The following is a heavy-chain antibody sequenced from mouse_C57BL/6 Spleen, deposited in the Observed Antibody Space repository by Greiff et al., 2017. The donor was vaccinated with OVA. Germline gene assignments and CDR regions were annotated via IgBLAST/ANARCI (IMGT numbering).Heavy chain of an antibody. D-gene: IGHD1-1*01. Sequence: EVHLVESGAGLVKPGGSLKLSCAASGFTFSSYAMSWVRQTPEKRLEWVAYISSGGDYIYYADTVKGRFTISRDNARNTLYLQMSSLKSEDTAMYYCTRGGYYYGSTYAMDYWGQGTSVTVSS. CDR3: TRGGYYYGSTYAMDY. CDR2: ISSGGDYI. CDR1: GFTFSSYA. V-gene: IGHV5-9-1*02. J-gene: IGHJ4*01.